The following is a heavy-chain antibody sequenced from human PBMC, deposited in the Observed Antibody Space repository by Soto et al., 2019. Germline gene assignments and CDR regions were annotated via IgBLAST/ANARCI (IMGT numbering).Heavy chain of an antibody. D-gene: IGHD2-2*01. CDR2: IYWDDDK. V-gene: IGHV2-5*02. CDR3: ALSNAKVVRAAAGFDP. CDR1: GFSLSTSGVG. J-gene: IGHJ5*02. Sequence: QITLKESGPTLVKPTQTLTLTCTFSGFSLSTSGVGVGWIRQPPGKALEWLALIYWDDDKRYSPSLKSRLTITKDTSKIQVVLTMTNMDPVDTATYYCALSNAKVVRAAAGFDPWGQGTLVTVSS.